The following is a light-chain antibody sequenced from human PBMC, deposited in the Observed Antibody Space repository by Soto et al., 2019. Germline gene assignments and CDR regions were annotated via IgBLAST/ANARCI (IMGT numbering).Light chain of an antibody. Sequence: EIVLTQSPGTLSLSPGERATLSYRASQSLTSSYLAWYQQKPGQAPRLLIYGASSRATGIPDRFTGSGSGTDFTLTISRLEPEDFAVYYCQQYDGSPRTFGQGTKVEIK. V-gene: IGKV3-20*01. CDR3: QQYDGSPRT. J-gene: IGKJ1*01. CDR1: QSLTSSY. CDR2: GAS.